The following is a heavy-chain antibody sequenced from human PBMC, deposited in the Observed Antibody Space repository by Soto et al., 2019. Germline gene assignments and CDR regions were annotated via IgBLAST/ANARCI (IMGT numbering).Heavy chain of an antibody. Sequence: QLQLQESGPGLVKPSETLSLTCTVSGGSISSSSYYWGWIRQPPGKGLEWIGSIYYSGSTYYNPSLKSRVTISVDTSKNQFSLKLSSVTAADTAVYYCARLSGVGSSSPSYYFDYWGQGTLVTVSS. CDR1: GGSISSSSYY. V-gene: IGHV4-39*01. CDR2: IYYSGST. J-gene: IGHJ4*02. D-gene: IGHD6-6*01. CDR3: ARLSGVGSSSPSYYFDY.